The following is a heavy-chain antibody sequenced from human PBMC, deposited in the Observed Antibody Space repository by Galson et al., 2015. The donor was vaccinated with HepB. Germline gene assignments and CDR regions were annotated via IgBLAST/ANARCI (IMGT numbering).Heavy chain of an antibody. V-gene: IGHV1-18*04. J-gene: IGHJ4*02. CDR1: GYTFTSYG. CDR2: ISAYNGNT. D-gene: IGHD3-10*01. Sequence: SVKVSCKASGYTFTSYGISWVRQAPGQGLEWMGWISAYNGNTNYAQKLQGRVTMTTDTSTSTAYMELGSLRSDDTAVYYCARDLGLWFGEFPDRGSYWGQGTLVTVSS. CDR3: ARDLGLWFGEFPDRGSY.